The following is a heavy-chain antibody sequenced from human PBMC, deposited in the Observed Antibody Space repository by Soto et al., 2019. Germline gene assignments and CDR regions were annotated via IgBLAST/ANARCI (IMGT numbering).Heavy chain of an antibody. Sequence: SETLCLTGAVFGSYINSSSYYWGWIREPPGKRMEWIGSIYYSGSTYYNQSLKNRVTKSVDTSKNQFFLKLSSVTSADTAVYYCARPSGSYLYYFDYWGQGTLVTVS. V-gene: IGHV4-39*01. CDR1: GSYINSSSYY. CDR3: ARPSGSYLYYFDY. J-gene: IGHJ4*02. D-gene: IGHD1-26*01. CDR2: IYYSGST.